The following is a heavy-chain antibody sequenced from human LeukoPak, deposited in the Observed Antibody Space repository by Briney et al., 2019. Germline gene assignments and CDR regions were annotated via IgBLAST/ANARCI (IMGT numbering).Heavy chain of an antibody. J-gene: IGHJ4*02. CDR1: GYTFTSYY. Sequence: ASVKVSCKASGYTFTSYYMHWVRQAPGQGLEWMGIINPSGGSTGYAQRFQGRVTMTRDTSTSTVYMELSSLRSEDTAVYYCARDVGATPFDYWGQGTLVTVSS. D-gene: IGHD1-26*01. V-gene: IGHV1-46*01. CDR3: ARDVGATPFDY. CDR2: INPSGGST.